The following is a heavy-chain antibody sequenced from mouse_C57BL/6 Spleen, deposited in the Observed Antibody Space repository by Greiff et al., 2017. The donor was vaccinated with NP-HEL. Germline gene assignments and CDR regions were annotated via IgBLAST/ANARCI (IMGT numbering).Heavy chain of an antibody. V-gene: IGHV1-54*01. J-gene: IGHJ2*01. CDR3: ARSIYYGNYDYFDY. CDR1: GYAFTNYL. CDR2: INPGSGGT. Sequence: QVQLQQSGAELVRPGTSVKVSCKASGYAFTNYLIAWVKQRPGQGLEWIGVINPGSGGTNYNEKFKGKVTLTADKSSSTAYMQLSSLTSEDSAVYFCARSIYYGNYDYFDYWGKGTTLTVSS. D-gene: IGHD2-1*01.